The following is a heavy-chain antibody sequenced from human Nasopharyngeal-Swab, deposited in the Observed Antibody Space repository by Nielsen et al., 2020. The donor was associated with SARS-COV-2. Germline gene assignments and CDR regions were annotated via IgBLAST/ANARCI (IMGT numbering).Heavy chain of an antibody. CDR2: ISSSGSTI. J-gene: IGHJ6*03. Sequence: GESLKIYCAASGFTFSSYEMNWVRQAPGKGLERVSYISSSGSTIYYADSVKGRFTISRDNAKNSLYLQMNSLRAEDTAVYYCARLDIVVVPAAIDINYYYYYYMDVWGKGTTVTVSS. CDR1: GFTFSSYE. V-gene: IGHV3-48*03. CDR3: ARLDIVVVPAAIDINYYYYYYMDV. D-gene: IGHD2-2*01.